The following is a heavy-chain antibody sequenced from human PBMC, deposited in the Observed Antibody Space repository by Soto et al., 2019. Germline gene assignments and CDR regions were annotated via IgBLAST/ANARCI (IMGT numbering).Heavy chain of an antibody. CDR2: IYYSGST. Sequence: SETLSLTCTVSGGYISSGDCYWSRIRKPPGKGLEWIGYIYYSGSTYYNPSLKSRVTISVDTSKNQFSLKLSSVTAADTAVYYCARQVVPAAMSPIFDYWGQGTLVTVSS. CDR1: GGYISSGDCY. V-gene: IGHV4-30-4*01. J-gene: IGHJ4*02. CDR3: ARQVVPAAMSPIFDY. D-gene: IGHD2-2*01.